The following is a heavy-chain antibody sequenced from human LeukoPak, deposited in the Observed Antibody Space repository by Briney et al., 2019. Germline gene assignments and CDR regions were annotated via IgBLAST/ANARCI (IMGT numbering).Heavy chain of an antibody. CDR2: ISGSSGST. J-gene: IGHJ4*02. CDR3: AKKGGTLLRPYYFDY. V-gene: IGHV3-23*01. CDR1: GFTFSSYA. Sequence: GGSLRLSCAASGFTFSSYAMSCVRQAPGKGLEWVSLISGSSGSTFYTDSVKGRFTVSRDNSKKTLYLQMNSLRADDTAVYFCAKKGGTLLRPYYFDYWGQGTLVTVSS. D-gene: IGHD2-15*01.